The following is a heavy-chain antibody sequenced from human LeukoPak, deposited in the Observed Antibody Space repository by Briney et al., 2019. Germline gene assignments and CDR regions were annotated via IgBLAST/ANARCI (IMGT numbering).Heavy chain of an antibody. CDR2: IKQDGSEK. J-gene: IGHJ6*03. CDR1: GFTFSNAW. V-gene: IGHV3-7*01. Sequence: GGSLRLSCAASGFTFSNAWRSWVRQAPGKGLEWVANIKQDGSEKYYVDSVKGRFTISRDNAKNSLYLQMNSLRAEDTAVYYCAREKDYYYYMDVWAKGPRSPSP. CDR3: AREKDYYYYMDV.